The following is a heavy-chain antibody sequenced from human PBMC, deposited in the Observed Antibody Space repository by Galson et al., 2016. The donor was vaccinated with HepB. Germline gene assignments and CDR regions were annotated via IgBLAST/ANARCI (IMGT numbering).Heavy chain of an antibody. J-gene: IGHJ3*02. V-gene: IGHV3-30*18. CDR1: GFTFRSYG. CDR3: AKDIDYHDTSGDAFDI. D-gene: IGHD3-22*01. CDR2: ISYDGISK. Sequence: SLRLSCAASGFTFRSYGIHWVRQAPGKGLEWVAVISYDGISKYYADSVKGRFTLSRDNSKNTVYLQMSSLRAEDTAVYYCAKDIDYHDTSGDAFDIWGQGIMVTVSS.